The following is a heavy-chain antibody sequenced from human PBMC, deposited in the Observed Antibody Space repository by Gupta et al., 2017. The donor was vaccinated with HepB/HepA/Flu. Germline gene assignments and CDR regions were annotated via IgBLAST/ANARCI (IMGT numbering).Heavy chain of an antibody. Sequence: QITLKESGPTLVKPTQTLTLTCTFSGFSLTTSGVGVGWIRQPPGKALEWLALIYWDDDKRYSPSLKSRLTITKDTSKNQVVLKMTNMDPVDTGTYYCARNVAPRLLDLWGQGTLVTVSS. CDR1: GFSLTTSGVG. J-gene: IGHJ5*02. V-gene: IGHV2-5*02. CDR2: IYWDDDK. CDR3: ARNVAPRLLDL. D-gene: IGHD6-6*01.